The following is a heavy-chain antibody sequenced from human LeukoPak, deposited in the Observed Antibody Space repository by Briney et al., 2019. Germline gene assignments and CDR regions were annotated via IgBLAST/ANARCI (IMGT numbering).Heavy chain of an antibody. J-gene: IGHJ3*02. CDR2: IYSGGST. CDR1: GFTFGDYA. Sequence: GGSLRLSCTAFGFTFGDYAMSWVRQGPGKGLEWVSIIYSGGSTYYADSMKGRLTISRDNSKNTLYLQMNSLRTEDTAVYYCAREGREAAGNPSAFDIWGQGTMVTVSS. D-gene: IGHD6-13*01. V-gene: IGHV3-66*01. CDR3: AREGREAAGNPSAFDI.